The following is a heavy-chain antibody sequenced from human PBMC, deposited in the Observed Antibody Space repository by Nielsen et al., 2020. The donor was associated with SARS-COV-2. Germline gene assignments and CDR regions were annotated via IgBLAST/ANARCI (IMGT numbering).Heavy chain of an antibody. CDR3: AVEGYCSGGSCARDAFDI. Sequence: VQVSCKASGGTFSSYAISWVRQAPGQGLEWMGGIIPIFGTANYAQKFQGRVTITADKSTSTAYMELSSLRSEDTAVYYCAVEGYCSGGSCARDAFDIWGQGTMVTVSS. D-gene: IGHD2-15*01. V-gene: IGHV1-69*13. CDR1: GGTFSSYA. CDR2: IIPIFGTA. J-gene: IGHJ3*02.